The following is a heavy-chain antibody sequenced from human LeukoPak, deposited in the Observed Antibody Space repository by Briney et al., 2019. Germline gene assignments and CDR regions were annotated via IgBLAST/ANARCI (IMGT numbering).Heavy chain of an antibody. J-gene: IGHJ4*02. Sequence: SETLSLTCTVSGDSISSGDYYWSWIRQPAGKGLEWIGRISSSGSTNYNPSLKSRVTISVDTSKNQFSLKLSSVTAADTAVYYCAKVYDSSGYSSYWGQGTLVTVSS. CDR3: AKVYDSSGYSSY. CDR1: GDSISSGDYY. V-gene: IGHV4-61*02. CDR2: ISSSGST. D-gene: IGHD3-22*01.